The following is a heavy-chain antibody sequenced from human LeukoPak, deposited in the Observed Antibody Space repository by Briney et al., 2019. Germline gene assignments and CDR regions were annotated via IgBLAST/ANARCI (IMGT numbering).Heavy chain of an antibody. CDR3: ARVGVGATKDY. V-gene: IGHV3-30-3*01. Sequence: PGGSLRLSCAASGFTFSSYAMHWVRQAPGKELEWVAVISYDGSNKYYADSVKGRFTISRDNSKNTLYLQMNSLRAEDTAVYYCARVGVGATKDYWGQGTLVTVSS. D-gene: IGHD1-26*01. J-gene: IGHJ4*02. CDR2: ISYDGSNK. CDR1: GFTFSSYA.